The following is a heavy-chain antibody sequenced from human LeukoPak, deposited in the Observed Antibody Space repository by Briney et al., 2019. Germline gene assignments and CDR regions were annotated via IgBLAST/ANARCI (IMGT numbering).Heavy chain of an antibody. CDR1: GFTFSSYW. V-gene: IGHV3-7*01. Sequence: PGGSLRLSCAASGFTFSSYWMSWVRQAPGKGLEWVANIKQDGSEKQYVDSLKGRVTISRDNAKNSLYLQMNSLRDEDTAVFYCASGSGHWGQGTLVTVSS. CDR2: IKQDGSEK. J-gene: IGHJ4*02. CDR3: ASGSGH. D-gene: IGHD2-2*03.